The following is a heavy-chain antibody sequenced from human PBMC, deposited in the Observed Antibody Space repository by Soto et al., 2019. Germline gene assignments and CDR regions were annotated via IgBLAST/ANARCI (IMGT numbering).Heavy chain of an antibody. V-gene: IGHV3-21*01. J-gene: IGHJ6*02. CDR1: GFTFSTYS. CDR2: ISSSSGYI. Sequence: EVQLVESGGGLVKPGGSLRLSCAASGFTFSTYSMNWVRQAPGKGLEWVSSISSSSGYIYYADSVKGRFTISGDDAKNSQSLQMNSLRAEDTAVYXCXXXRSXXYGXGXGMDVWGQGTTVTVSS. CDR3: XXXRSXXYGXGXGMDV. D-gene: IGHD3-10*01.